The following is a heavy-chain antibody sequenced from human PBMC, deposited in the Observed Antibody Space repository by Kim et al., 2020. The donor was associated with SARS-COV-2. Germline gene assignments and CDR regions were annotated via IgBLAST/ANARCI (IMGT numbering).Heavy chain of an antibody. V-gene: IGHV4-4*02. D-gene: IGHD3-10*01. CDR2: IYHSGGT. CDR1: GASISSSNW. Sequence: SETLSLTCAVSGASISSSNWWSWVRQSPGKGLEWFGEIYHSGGTNYNPSLQSRVTISVDKSKNQFSLKLTSVTAADTAVYYCAKYVQYYGSSVGDYGMDVWGQGTTVTVSS. J-gene: IGHJ6*02. CDR3: AKYVQYYGSSVGDYGMDV.